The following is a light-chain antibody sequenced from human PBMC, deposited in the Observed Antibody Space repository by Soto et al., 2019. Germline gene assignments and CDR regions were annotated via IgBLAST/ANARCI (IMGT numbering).Light chain of an antibody. CDR2: GAS. CDR3: QESYTRA. CDR1: QSVSSSY. V-gene: IGKV3-20*01. J-gene: IGKJ1*01. Sequence: EIVLTQSPGTLSLSPGERATLSCRASQSVSSSYLAWYQQKPGQAPRLLIYGASSRATGIPDRFSGSGSGTDFTLTISRLEPEDFATYYCQESYTRAFGQGTVVEI.